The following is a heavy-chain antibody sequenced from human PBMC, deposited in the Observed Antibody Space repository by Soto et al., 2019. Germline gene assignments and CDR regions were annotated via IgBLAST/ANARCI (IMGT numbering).Heavy chain of an antibody. CDR3: ARDTPPTDY. CDR1: GYTFTIYH. CDR2: ISAYNTNT. J-gene: IGHJ4*02. Sequence: QVQLVQSGAEVKKPGASVKVSCKTSGYTFTIYHISWVRQAPGQGLERMGWISAYNTNTNYAQKFQGRVTMTTDTLTSTAYMERRGVRSDVTAVYYWARDTPPTDYWGQGTLVTVSS. V-gene: IGHV1-18*01.